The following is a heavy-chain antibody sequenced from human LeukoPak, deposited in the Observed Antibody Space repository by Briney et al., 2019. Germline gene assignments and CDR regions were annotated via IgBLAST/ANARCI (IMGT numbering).Heavy chain of an antibody. D-gene: IGHD1-1*01. CDR3: ARNWPPFDY. V-gene: IGHV3-53*01. Sequence: PGGSLRLSCAASGFTFSSYAMHWVRQAPGKGLEWVSVIYSDGSTYYADSVKGRFTISRDNSKNTLYLQMNSLRAEDTAVYYCARNWPPFDYWGQGTLVTVSS. CDR1: GFTFSSYA. J-gene: IGHJ4*02. CDR2: IYSDGST.